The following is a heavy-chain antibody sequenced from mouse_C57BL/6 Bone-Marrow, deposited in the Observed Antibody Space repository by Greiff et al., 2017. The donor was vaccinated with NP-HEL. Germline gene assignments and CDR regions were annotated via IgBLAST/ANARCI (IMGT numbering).Heavy chain of an antibody. CDR3: ARGRSYGFAY. CDR1: GFTFSDYG. CDR2: ISSGSSTI. V-gene: IGHV5-17*01. Sequence: DVKLVESGGGLVKPGGSLKLSCAASGFTFSDYGMHWVRQAPEKGLEWVAYISSGSSTIYYADTVKGRFTISRDNAKNTLFLQMTSLRSEDTAMYYCARGRSYGFAYWGQGTLVTVSA. J-gene: IGHJ3*01. D-gene: IGHD1-1*01.